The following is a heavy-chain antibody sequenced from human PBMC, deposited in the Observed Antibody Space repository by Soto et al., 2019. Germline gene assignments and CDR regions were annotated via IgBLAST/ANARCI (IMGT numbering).Heavy chain of an antibody. V-gene: IGHV3-9*01. Sequence: EVQLVESGGGLVQPGRSLRLSCAASGFIFDDFGMHWVRQAPGKGLEWVSGVTWNSGNIDYADSVKGRFTITRDNATTSLSLQMIGLRVEVTALYYFAKDLSGILAVGMDVWAQGPTVTFSS. CDR2: VTWNSGNI. CDR1: GFIFDDFG. J-gene: IGHJ6*02. D-gene: IGHD6-19*01. CDR3: AKDLSGILAVGMDV.